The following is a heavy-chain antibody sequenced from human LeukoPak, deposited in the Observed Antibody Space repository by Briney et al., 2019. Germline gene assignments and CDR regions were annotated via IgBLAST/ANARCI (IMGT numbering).Heavy chain of an antibody. CDR1: GGSISSSSYY. V-gene: IGHV4-39*07. J-gene: IGHJ4*02. Sequence: SETLSLTCTVSGGSISSSSYYWGWIRQPPGKGLEWIGRIYYSGSTYYNPSLKSRVTISVDTSKNQFSLKLSSVTAADTAVYYCARAEYYYGSGSYSWSTFDYWGQGTLVTVSS. D-gene: IGHD3-10*01. CDR3: ARAEYYYGSGSYSWSTFDY. CDR2: IYYSGST.